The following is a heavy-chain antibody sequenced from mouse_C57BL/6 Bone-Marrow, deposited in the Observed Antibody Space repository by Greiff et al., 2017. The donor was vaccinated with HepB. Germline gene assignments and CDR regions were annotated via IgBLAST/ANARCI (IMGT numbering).Heavy chain of an antibody. CDR1: GFTFSDYY. Sequence: EVMLVESEGGLVQPGSSMKLSCTASGFTFSDYYMAWVRQVPEKGLEWVANINYDGSSTYYLDSLKSRFIISRDNAKNILYLQMSSLKSEDTATYYCARDYGSSFYWYFDVWGTGTTVTVSS. CDR3: ARDYGSSFYWYFDV. V-gene: IGHV5-16*01. CDR2: INYDGSST. D-gene: IGHD1-1*01. J-gene: IGHJ1*03.